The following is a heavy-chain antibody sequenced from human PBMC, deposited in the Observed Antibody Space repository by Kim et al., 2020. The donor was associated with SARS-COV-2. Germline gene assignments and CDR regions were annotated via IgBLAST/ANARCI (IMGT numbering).Heavy chain of an antibody. CDR1: GFTFSSYA. J-gene: IGHJ4*02. CDR3: VKGPLRSEVKGSGLYPYYFDY. Sequence: GGSLRLSCSASGFTFSSYAMHWVRQAPGKGLEYVSAISSNGGSTYYADSVKGRFTISRDNSKNTLYLQMSSLRAEDTAVYYCVKGPLRSEVKGSGLYPYYFDYWGQGTLVTVSS. CDR2: ISSNGGST. V-gene: IGHV3-64D*06. D-gene: IGHD3-10*01.